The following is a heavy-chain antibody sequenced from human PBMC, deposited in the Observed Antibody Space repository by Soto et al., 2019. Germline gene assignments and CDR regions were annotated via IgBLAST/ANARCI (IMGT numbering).Heavy chain of an antibody. V-gene: IGHV3-15*01. J-gene: IGHJ6*02. CDR3: TTESKDLLRYFGGMDV. CDR2: IKSKTDGGTT. CDR1: GFTFSNAW. Sequence: EVQLVESGGGLVKPGGSLRLSCAASGFTFSNAWMSWVRQAPGKGLEWVGRIKSKTDGGTTDYAAPVKGRFTISRDDSKNTLYLQMNSLKTEDTAVYYCTTESKDLLRYFGGMDVWGQGTTVTVSS. D-gene: IGHD3-9*01.